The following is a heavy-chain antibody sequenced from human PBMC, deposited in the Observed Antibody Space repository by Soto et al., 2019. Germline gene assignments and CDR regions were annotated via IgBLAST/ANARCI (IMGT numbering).Heavy chain of an antibody. J-gene: IGHJ4*02. CDR3: ARDRSKVTLFEL. CDR2: ISGDGSVT. Sequence: PGGSLRLSCEASGFTFSSYWMRCFRRAPGKGLVWVSRISGDGSVTSSADSVKGRFTSSRDNARDTLYLQINSLTAEDTAVYYCARDRSKVTLFELWGRGTLVTVSS. CDR1: GFTFSSYW. D-gene: IGHD3-9*01. V-gene: IGHV3-74*01.